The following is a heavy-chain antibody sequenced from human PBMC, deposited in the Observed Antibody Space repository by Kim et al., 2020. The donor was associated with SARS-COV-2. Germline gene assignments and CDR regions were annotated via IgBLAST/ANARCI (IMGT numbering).Heavy chain of an antibody. CDR3: ARDPKGDMVRGVISRFDP. Sequence: KSRVTISGDTSTNQFSLKLSSVTAADTAVYYCARDPKGDMVRGVISRFDPWGQGTLVTVSS. J-gene: IGHJ5*02. V-gene: IGHV4-34*01. D-gene: IGHD3-10*01.